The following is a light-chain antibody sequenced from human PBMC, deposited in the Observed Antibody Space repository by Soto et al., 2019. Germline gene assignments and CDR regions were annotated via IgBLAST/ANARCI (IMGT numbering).Light chain of an antibody. CDR3: QQRSNWPIT. Sequence: EIVLTQSPATLSLSPGEIATLSCKASQSFSSYLAWYQQKPGQAPRLLIYDASNRATGIPARFSASGSGTDFTLTISSLEPEDFAVYYCQQRSNWPITFGQGTRREIK. CDR2: DAS. J-gene: IGKJ5*01. V-gene: IGKV3-11*01. CDR1: QSFSSY.